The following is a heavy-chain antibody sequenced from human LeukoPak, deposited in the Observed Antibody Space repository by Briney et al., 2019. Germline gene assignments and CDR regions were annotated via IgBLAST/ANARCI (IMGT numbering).Heavy chain of an antibody. V-gene: IGHV3-23*01. CDR2: ISGSGSST. CDR3: ATSPPQSIVVVVAATPDLFDY. Sequence: GGSLRLSCAASGFTFSSYAMRWVREAPGEGLEWVSAISGSGSSTYYADSVKGRFTISRDNSKNTLYLKMNSLRAEDTAVYYCATSPPQSIVVVVAATPDLFDYWGQGTLVTVSS. CDR1: GFTFSSYA. J-gene: IGHJ4*02. D-gene: IGHD2-15*01.